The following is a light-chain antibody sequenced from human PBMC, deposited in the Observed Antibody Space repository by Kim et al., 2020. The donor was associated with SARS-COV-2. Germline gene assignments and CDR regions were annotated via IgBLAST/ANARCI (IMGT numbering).Light chain of an antibody. Sequence: QPVLTQSPSASASLGASVKLTCTLSSGHSSSAIAWHQQQPEKGPRFLMKINSDGSHIKGDGIPDRFSGSRSGAERYLTITSLQSEDEADYYCQTWGSVTGIFGGGTQLTVL. CDR2: INSDGSH. CDR3: QTWGSVTGI. V-gene: IGLV4-69*01. CDR1: SGHSSSA. J-gene: IGLJ2*01.